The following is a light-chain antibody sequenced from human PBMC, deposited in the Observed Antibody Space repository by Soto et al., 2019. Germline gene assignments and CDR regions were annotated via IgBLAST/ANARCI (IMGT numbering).Light chain of an antibody. Sequence: QSVLTQPPSVSGAPXQRVTISCTGSSSNIGAGYDVHWYQQLPGTAPKLLIYGNSNRPSGVPDRFSGSKSGTSASLAITGLQAEDEADYYCQSYDSSLSGVVFGGGTKVTVL. CDR1: SSNIGAGYD. V-gene: IGLV1-40*01. J-gene: IGLJ2*01. CDR2: GNS. CDR3: QSYDSSLSGVV.